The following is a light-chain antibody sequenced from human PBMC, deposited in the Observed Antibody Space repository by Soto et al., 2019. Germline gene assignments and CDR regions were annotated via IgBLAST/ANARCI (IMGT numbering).Light chain of an antibody. CDR3: ATWDDSLSGFYV. Sequence: QSALTQPPSASATPGQRDTISCSGSSSNIGSNPVNWYQQFPGTAPKLLLYDNNQRPSGVPDRFSGSKSGTSASLAISGLQSEDAAEYFCATWDDSLSGFYVFGTGTKGTVL. CDR1: SSNIGSNP. CDR2: DNN. V-gene: IGLV1-44*01. J-gene: IGLJ1*01.